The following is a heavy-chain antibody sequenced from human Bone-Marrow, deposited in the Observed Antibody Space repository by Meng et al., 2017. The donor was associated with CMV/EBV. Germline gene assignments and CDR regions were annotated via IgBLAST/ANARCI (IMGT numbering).Heavy chain of an antibody. Sequence: SGPTLVKPTQTLTRTCAFSGFSLSTSGMRVSWIRQPPGKALEWLARIDWDDDKYCSTSLKTRLTISKATSKNQVVLTMTNMDPVDTATYYCARTANLYQPKNDYWGQGTLVTVSS. J-gene: IGHJ4*02. CDR2: IDWDDDK. CDR1: GFSLSTSGMR. V-gene: IGHV2-70*04. D-gene: IGHD2-2*01. CDR3: ARTANLYQPKNDY.